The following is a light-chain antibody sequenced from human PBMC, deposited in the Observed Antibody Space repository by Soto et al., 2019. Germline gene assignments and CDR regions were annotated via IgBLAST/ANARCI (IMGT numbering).Light chain of an antibody. CDR2: GNS. V-gene: IGLV1-40*01. J-gene: IGLJ2*01. CDR1: SSNIGAGYD. Sequence: QSALTQPPSVSGAPGQRVTISCTGSSSNIGAGYDVHWYQQLPGTAPKLLIYGNSNRPSGVPDRFSGSKSGTSAPLAITGLQAEDEADYYCQSYDSSLSGNVVFGGGTKLTVL. CDR3: QSYDSSLSGNVV.